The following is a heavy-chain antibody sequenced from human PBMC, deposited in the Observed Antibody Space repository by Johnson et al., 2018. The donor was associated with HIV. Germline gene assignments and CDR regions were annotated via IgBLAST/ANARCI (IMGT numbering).Heavy chain of an antibody. J-gene: IGHJ3*02. CDR2: ISYDGTNK. CDR3: AKAYCPGCDGFDI. D-gene: IGHD2-21*01. V-gene: IGHV3-30*04. CDR1: GFTFSSYA. Sequence: QVQLVESGGGVVQPGGSLRLSCAASGFTFSSYAMHWVRQAPGKGLEWVAVISYDGTNKYYGDSVKGRFTISRDNSKNTLFLQMDSLRTEDTGVYYCAKAYCPGCDGFDIWGQGTLVTVSS.